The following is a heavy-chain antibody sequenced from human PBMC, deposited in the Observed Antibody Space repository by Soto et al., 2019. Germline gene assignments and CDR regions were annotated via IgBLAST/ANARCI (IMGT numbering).Heavy chain of an antibody. Sequence: QVQLVQSGAEVKKPGSSVKVSCKASGGTFSSYAISWVRQAPGQGLEWMGGIIPIFGTANYAQKFQGRVTITADESTSTAYMEMSSLRSEDTAVYYCAREDIVAVVAATDYYYGMDVWGQGTTVTVSS. V-gene: IGHV1-69*01. CDR2: IIPIFGTA. CDR1: GGTFSSYA. D-gene: IGHD2-15*01. CDR3: AREDIVAVVAATDYYYGMDV. J-gene: IGHJ6*02.